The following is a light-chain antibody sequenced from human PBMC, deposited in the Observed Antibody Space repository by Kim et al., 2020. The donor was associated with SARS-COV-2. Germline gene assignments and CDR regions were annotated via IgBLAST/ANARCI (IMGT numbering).Light chain of an antibody. Sequence: AIQITQSPSSLSASVGDRVTITCQASQGIRNDLGWYQQKPGKAPKLLIYAASSLQSGVPSRFSGSGSGTDFTLTISSLQPEDFATYYCLKDYNYPYTFGQGTKLEI. CDR1: QGIRND. J-gene: IGKJ2*01. CDR3: LKDYNYPYT. CDR2: AAS. V-gene: IGKV1-6*01.